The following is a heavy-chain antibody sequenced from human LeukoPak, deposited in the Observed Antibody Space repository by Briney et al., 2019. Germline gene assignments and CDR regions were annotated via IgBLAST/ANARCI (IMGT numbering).Heavy chain of an antibody. CDR3: ARENSYGPPSFDY. D-gene: IGHD5-18*01. V-gene: IGHV3-23*01. Sequence: GGSLRLSCAASGFTFSSYAMSWVRQAPGKGLEWVSVISDSGTSTYYADSVKGRFTISRDNAKNTLYLQMNSLRAEDTAVYYCARENSYGPPSFDYWGQGTLVTVSS. CDR2: ISDSGTST. J-gene: IGHJ4*02. CDR1: GFTFSSYA.